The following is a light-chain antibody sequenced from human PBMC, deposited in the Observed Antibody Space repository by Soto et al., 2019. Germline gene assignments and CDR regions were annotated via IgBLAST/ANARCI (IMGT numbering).Light chain of an antibody. CDR1: QSVSSY. CDR2: DTS. CDR3: QQRRNWPLT. J-gene: IGKJ4*01. V-gene: IGKV3-11*01. Sequence: EIVLTQSPATVSLSPGERATLSCRASQSVSSYLAWYQQKPGQAPRLLIYDTSNRATGIPARFSGSGSGTDFTLTISSLEPEDFAVYYCQQRRNWPLTFGGGTKVEIK.